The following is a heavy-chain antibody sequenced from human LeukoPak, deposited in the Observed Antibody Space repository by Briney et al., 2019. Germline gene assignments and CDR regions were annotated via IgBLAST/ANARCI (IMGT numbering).Heavy chain of an antibody. CDR2: IYISGST. CDR3: ARAPEFSSGWLLDY. CDR1: GGSIRSYY. J-gene: IGHJ4*02. Sequence: SETLSLTCTVSGGSIRSYYWSWIRQPAEKGLEWIGRIYISGSTNYNPSLKSRVTMSEDTSKNQFSLKLSSVTAADTAMYYCARAPEFSSGWLLDYWGQGTLVTVSS. V-gene: IGHV4-4*07. D-gene: IGHD6-19*01.